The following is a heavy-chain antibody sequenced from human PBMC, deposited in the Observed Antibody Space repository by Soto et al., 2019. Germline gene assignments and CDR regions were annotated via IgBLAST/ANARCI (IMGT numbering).Heavy chain of an antibody. CDR2: INHNGST. CDR3: GRGRGYSNAWGSYYSGMDV. CDR1: GGSFSNYY. V-gene: IGHV4-34*01. J-gene: IGHJ6*02. Sequence: QVQLQQWGAGLLKPSETLSLTCAIYGGSFSNYYWNWIRQPPGKGLEWMGKINHNGSTNHSPSLKSRLTISVDTSKNQFSLKLISVTAADTAVYFCGRGRGYSNAWGSYYSGMDVWGQGTTVTVSS. D-gene: IGHD6-19*01.